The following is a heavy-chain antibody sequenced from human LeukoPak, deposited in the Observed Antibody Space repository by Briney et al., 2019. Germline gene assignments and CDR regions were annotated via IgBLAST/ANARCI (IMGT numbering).Heavy chain of an antibody. CDR3: ARVSDTSMVTPGFDS. Sequence: ASVEVSCKTSGYNFNRYSITWVRQAPGQGLEWMGWVSTSNGATNYAEKFQGRVTMTTETVTKTAYLELRRLTSGDTAMYFCARVSDTSMVTPGFDSWGQGTLVTVS. D-gene: IGHD5-18*01. V-gene: IGHV1-18*01. CDR1: GYNFNRYS. J-gene: IGHJ4*02. CDR2: VSTSNGAT.